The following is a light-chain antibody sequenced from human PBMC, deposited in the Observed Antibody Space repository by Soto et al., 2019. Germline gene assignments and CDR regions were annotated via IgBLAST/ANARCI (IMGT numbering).Light chain of an antibody. CDR3: QQYGSSPLT. Sequence: EIVLTQSPGTLFLSPGERATLSCRASQSVSSSYLAWYQQKPGQAPRLLIYGASGRATGIPDRFSGSGSGTDFTLTISRLEPEDFAVYYCQQYGSSPLTCGGGTKVDI. CDR1: QSVSSSY. J-gene: IGKJ4*01. CDR2: GAS. V-gene: IGKV3-20*01.